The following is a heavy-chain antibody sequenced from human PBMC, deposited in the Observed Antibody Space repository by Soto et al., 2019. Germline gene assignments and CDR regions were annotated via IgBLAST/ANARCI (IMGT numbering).Heavy chain of an antibody. D-gene: IGHD3-16*01. Sequence: EVQVVESGGGLVQPGGSLRLSCTPTGFTVSSGEMNWVRQAPGKGLAWVHYINVEGVRFYADSVRGRFTISRDSAKTSLLLQMNSLRAEDTATYYCTRDKGDKVAYGMDVWGQGTTVTVSS. CDR2: INVEGVR. CDR3: TRDKGDKVAYGMDV. CDR1: GFTVSSGE. V-gene: IGHV3-48*03. J-gene: IGHJ6*02.